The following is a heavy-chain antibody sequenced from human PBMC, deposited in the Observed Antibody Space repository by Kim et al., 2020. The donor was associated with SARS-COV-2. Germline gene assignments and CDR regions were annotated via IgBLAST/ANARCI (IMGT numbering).Heavy chain of an antibody. J-gene: IGHJ4*02. V-gene: IGHV4-39*01. CDR3: ARLVSENSAVEY. Sequence: SETLSLTCTVSGDSISRSSNYWGWILHPPVPWLYCLGSLNYRGNTYYNPSLKSRVTISVDTYKNQFSLKMRSVTAADTAVYYCARLVSENSAVEYWGQGTLVTVSS. CDR1: GDSISRSSNY. CDR2: LNYRGNT.